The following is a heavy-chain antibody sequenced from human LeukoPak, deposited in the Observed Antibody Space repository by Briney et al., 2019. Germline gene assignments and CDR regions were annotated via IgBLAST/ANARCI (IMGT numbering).Heavy chain of an antibody. D-gene: IGHD6-19*01. CDR3: AKARLSTGWAYNDY. CDR2: VVGGGGTT. Sequence: GGSLRLTCAASGFTFVNYAMSWVRQAPGKGLEWVSAVVGGGGTTFYADSVKGLFTISRDNSRNTVYLQINSLRAEDTAVYYCAKARLSTGWAYNDYWGQGTLVTVSS. CDR1: GFTFVNYA. V-gene: IGHV3-23*01. J-gene: IGHJ4*02.